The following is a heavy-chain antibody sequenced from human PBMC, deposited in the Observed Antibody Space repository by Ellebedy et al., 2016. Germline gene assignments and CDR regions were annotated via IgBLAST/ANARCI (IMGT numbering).Heavy chain of an antibody. J-gene: IGHJ3*02. Sequence: GESLKTSXAASGFSFSSHGMHWVRQAPGKGLEWVASIWSDGSNTYYPDSVKGRFTISRDNSKNTLYLQMNSLKVEDTAVYYCARKTDTLYSAPGQIWGQGTVVTVSS. CDR3: ARKTDTLYSAPGQI. V-gene: IGHV3-33*01. D-gene: IGHD3-10*01. CDR2: IWSDGSNT. CDR1: GFSFSSHG.